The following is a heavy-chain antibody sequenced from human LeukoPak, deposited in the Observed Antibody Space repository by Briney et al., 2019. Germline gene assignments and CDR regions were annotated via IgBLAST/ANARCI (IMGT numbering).Heavy chain of an antibody. V-gene: IGHV4-34*01. CDR1: GGSFSGYY. J-gene: IGHJ4*02. CDR3: ARGRGIAAAGTGVDY. Sequence: PSETLSLTYAVYGGSFSGYYWSWIRQPPGKGLEWIGEINHSGSTNYNPSLKSRVTISVDTSKNQFSLKLSSVTAADTAVYYCARGRGIAAAGTGVDYWGQGTLVTVSS. CDR2: INHSGST. D-gene: IGHD6-13*01.